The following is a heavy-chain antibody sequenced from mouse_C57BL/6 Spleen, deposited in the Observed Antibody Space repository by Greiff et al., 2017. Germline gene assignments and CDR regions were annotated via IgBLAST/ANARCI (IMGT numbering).Heavy chain of an antibody. Sequence: EVQRVESGGDLVKPGGSLKLSCAASGFTFSSYGMSWVRQTPDKRLEWVATISSGGSYTYYPDSVKGRFTISRDNAKNTLYLQMSSLKSEDTAMYYCARSVNGNYFDYWGQGTTLTVSS. CDR2: ISSGGSYT. CDR3: ARSVNGNYFDY. J-gene: IGHJ2*01. CDR1: GFTFSSYG. V-gene: IGHV5-6*01. D-gene: IGHD2-12*01.